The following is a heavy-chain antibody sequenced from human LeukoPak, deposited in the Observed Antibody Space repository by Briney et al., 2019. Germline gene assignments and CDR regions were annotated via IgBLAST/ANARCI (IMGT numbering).Heavy chain of an antibody. Sequence: GGSLRLSCAASGFTFSSYAMSWVRLVPGKGLEWVSAITGSGASTYYADSVKGRFTTSRDNSKNTLFLQMNSLRAEDTAVYYCAKSHASIWIVYDCWGQGTLVTVSS. J-gene: IGHJ4*02. D-gene: IGHD6-13*01. V-gene: IGHV3-23*01. CDR3: AKSHASIWIVYDC. CDR2: ITGSGAST. CDR1: GFTFSSYA.